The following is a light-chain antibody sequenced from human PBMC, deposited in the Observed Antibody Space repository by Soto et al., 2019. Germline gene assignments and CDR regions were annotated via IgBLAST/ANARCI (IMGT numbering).Light chain of an antibody. Sequence: QLVLTQSPSASASLGASVKLTCTLSSGHNSYAIAWHQQQPEKGPRYLMKVNSDGSHSKGDGIPDRFSGSSSGAARCLTISSLQSEDVADYYCQTWSTDIRVFGGGTKLTVL. V-gene: IGLV4-69*01. CDR2: VNSDGSH. CDR1: SGHNSYA. CDR3: QTWSTDIRV. J-gene: IGLJ3*02.